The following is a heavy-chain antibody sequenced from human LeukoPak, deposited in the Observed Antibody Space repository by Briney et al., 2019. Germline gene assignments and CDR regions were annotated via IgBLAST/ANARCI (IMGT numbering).Heavy chain of an antibody. CDR1: GGSISSGGYS. CDR2: IFHSGST. CDR3: ARGKRGYSSSWYDY. V-gene: IGHV4-30-2*01. D-gene: IGHD6-13*01. Sequence: SQTLSLTCAVSGGSISSGGYSWSWIRQPPGKGLECSGYIFHSGSTYYNPSLKSRVTISVDTSKNQFSLKLSSVTAADTAVYYCARGKRGYSSSWYDYWGQGTLVTVSS. J-gene: IGHJ4*02.